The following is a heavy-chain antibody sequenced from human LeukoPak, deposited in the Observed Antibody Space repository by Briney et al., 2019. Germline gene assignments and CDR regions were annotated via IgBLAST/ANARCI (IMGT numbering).Heavy chain of an antibody. Sequence: PSETLSLTCTVSGGSISSYYWSWIRQPPGKGLEWIGYIYYSGSTNYNPSLKSRVTISVDTSKNQFSLKLSSVTAADTAVYYCARGPYYGSGTIYYYGMDVWGQGTTVTVSS. CDR3: ARGPYYGSGTIYYYGMDV. V-gene: IGHV4-59*01. CDR1: GGSISSYY. D-gene: IGHD3-10*01. J-gene: IGHJ6*02. CDR2: IYYSGST.